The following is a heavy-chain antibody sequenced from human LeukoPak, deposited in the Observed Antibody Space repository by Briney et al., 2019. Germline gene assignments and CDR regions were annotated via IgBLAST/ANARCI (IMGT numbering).Heavy chain of an antibody. J-gene: IGHJ5*02. CDR2: INPNSGGT. D-gene: IGHD2-2*02. CDR3: AREYQLRYSFVSRDNWFDP. V-gene: IGHV1-2*02. CDR1: GYTFTGNY. Sequence: SVKVSGKASGYTFTGNYMHWVRQAPGQGLEWMGWINPNSGGTNYAQKFQGRVTMTRDTSISTAYMELSRLRSDDTAVYYCAREYQLRYSFVSRDNWFDPWGQGTLVTVSS.